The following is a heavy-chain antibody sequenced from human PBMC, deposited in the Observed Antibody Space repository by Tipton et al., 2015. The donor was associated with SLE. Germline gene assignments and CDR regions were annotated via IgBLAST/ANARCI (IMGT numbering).Heavy chain of an antibody. V-gene: IGHV4-4*07. CDR1: GGSISSYY. Sequence: GLVKPSETLSLTCTVSGGSISSYYWSWIRQPAGKGLEWVGRIYTSGSTNYNPSLKSRVTMSVDTSKNQFSLKLSSVTAADTAVYYCARDPSDFWSGYFVFDIWGQGTMVTVSS. J-gene: IGHJ3*02. CDR2: IYTSGST. D-gene: IGHD3-3*01. CDR3: ARDPSDFWSGYFVFDI.